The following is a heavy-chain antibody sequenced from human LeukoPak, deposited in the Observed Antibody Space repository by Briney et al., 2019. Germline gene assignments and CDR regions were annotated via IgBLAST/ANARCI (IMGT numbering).Heavy chain of an antibody. Sequence: SETLSLTCTVSGGSISSYYWSWIRQPPGKGQEWIGYIYYSGSTNYNPSLKSRVTISLHTSKNQFSLKLSSVTAADTAVYFCARGSSGYDLPDYWGQGTLVTVSS. J-gene: IGHJ4*02. CDR3: ARGSSGYDLPDY. CDR1: GGSISSYY. CDR2: IYYSGST. D-gene: IGHD5-12*01. V-gene: IGHV4-59*01.